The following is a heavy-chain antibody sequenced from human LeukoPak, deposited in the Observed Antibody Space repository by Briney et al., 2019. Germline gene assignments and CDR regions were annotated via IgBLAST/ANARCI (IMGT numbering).Heavy chain of an antibody. Sequence: TSETLSLTCSVSGGSISSLYWSWIRQPPGKGLEWSGYIYYTGSTNYNPSLKSRVTMFVDMSKNQFSLRLSSVTAADTAVYYCARHRAYSSSSPFDYWGQGTLVTVSS. D-gene: IGHD6-6*01. CDR3: ARHRAYSSSSPFDY. CDR1: GGSISSLY. J-gene: IGHJ4*02. V-gene: IGHV4-59*08. CDR2: IYYTGST.